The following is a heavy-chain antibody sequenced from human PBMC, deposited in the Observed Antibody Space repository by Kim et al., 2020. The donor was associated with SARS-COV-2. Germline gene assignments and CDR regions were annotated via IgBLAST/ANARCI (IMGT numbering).Heavy chain of an antibody. V-gene: IGHV4-31*02. CDR3: ARAVTEGLINIVATLIDY. Sequence: KSRVTISVDTSKNQFSLKLSSVTAADTAVYYCARAVTEGLINIVATLIDYWGQGTLVTVSS. J-gene: IGHJ4*02. D-gene: IGHD5-12*01.